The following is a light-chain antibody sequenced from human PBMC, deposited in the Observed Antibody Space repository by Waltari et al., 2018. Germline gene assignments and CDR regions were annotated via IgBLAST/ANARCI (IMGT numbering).Light chain of an antibody. CDR3: QVWDKVNDDMV. J-gene: IGLJ2*01. CDR2: ENI. V-gene: IGLV3-21*02. Sequence: SYVLTQPPSVSVAPGQTARVPCWGSNVGSYRVNWYQQKTGQAPGLVVQENIAGPSGIPERVSGSDIGETATLTISRVKAGDEADYYCQVWDKVNDDMVFGGGTKVTVL. CDR1: NVGSYR.